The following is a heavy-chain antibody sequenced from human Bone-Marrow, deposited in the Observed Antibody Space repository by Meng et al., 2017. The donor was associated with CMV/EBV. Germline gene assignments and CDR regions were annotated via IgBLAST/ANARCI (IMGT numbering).Heavy chain of an antibody. J-gene: IGHJ5*02. CDR1: GFTFSSHW. CDR2: INADGSST. Sequence: GESLKISCAASGFTFSSHWMHWVRQAPGKGLVCVSHINADGSSTSYADSVKGRFTISRDNAKNTLYLQMNSLRAEDTAVYYCAREVVRWFDIWGQGTLVTVSS. CDR3: AREVVRWFDI. D-gene: IGHD6-6*01. V-gene: IGHV3-74*01.